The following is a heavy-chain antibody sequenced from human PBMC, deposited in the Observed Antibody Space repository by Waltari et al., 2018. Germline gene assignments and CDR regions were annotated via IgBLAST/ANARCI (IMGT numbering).Heavy chain of an antibody. Sequence: QVQLVQSGAEVKKPGASVNVSCKASGYIFTGHYLHWVRQAPGQGLEWMGRINPHSGATNYAQKFQGRVTMTRDMSISTAYMELSGLRSDDTAVYYCARDVREWSGYDYFFDYWGQGTLVTASS. CDR2: INPHSGAT. CDR3: ARDVREWSGYDYFFDY. CDR1: GYIFTGHY. D-gene: IGHD5-12*01. J-gene: IGHJ4*02. V-gene: IGHV1-2*06.